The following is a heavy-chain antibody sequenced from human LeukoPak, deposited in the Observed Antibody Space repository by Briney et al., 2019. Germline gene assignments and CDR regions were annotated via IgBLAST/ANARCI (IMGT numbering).Heavy chain of an antibody. CDR1: GFTFSNYG. D-gene: IGHD1-7*01. CDR3: ARDPGTTQTLHDAFDI. J-gene: IGHJ3*02. CDR2: IRYDGDNK. V-gene: IGHV3-30*02. Sequence: GGSLRLSCAASGFTFSNYGMHWVRQAPGKGLEWVTFIRYDGDNKYYAHSLKGRFTISRDNSKNTLYLQMNSLRAEDTAVYYCARDPGTTQTLHDAFDIWGQGTMVTVSS.